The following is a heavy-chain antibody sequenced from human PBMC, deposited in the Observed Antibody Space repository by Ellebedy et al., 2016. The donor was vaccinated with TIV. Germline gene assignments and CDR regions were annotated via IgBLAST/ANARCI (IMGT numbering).Heavy chain of an antibody. J-gene: IGHJ4*02. V-gene: IGHV3-64D*06. CDR2: IVGNGGST. CDR1: GFTFSSYA. CDR3: VKAWGD. Sequence: GESLKISCSASGFTFSSYAMHWVRQAPGKGLECVSAIVGNGGSTYYADPVKGRFTISRDNSKNTLYLQMSSLRPEDTAVYYCVKAWGDWGQGTLVTVSS. D-gene: IGHD3-16*01.